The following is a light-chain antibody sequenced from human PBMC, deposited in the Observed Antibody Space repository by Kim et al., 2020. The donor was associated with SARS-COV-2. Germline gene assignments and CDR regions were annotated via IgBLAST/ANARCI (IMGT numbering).Light chain of an antibody. CDR3: QQYQNKLT. CDR2: DAA. V-gene: IGKV1-33*01. CDR1: QDINKH. J-gene: IGKJ4*01. Sequence: SATVGDRVTLTCQASQDINKHLNWYQQKPGKAPKVLICDAANLKTGVPSRFSGSGSGTDFTFTISSLQPEDIATYYCQQYQNKLTFGGGTKVDIK.